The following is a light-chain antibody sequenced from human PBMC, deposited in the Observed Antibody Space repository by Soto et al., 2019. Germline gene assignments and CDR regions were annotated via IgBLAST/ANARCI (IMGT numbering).Light chain of an antibody. CDR3: QQYNSYSPT. CDR1: RSVSRW. J-gene: IGKJ1*01. Sequence: DIQMTQSPSTLSASVGDTVTITCRASRSVSRWLAWYQQKPGKAPRLLIYDASTLESGVPSRFSGSGSGTEVTLTITSLQPDDFGTYYCQQYNSYSPTFGPGTKVDIK. V-gene: IGKV1-5*01. CDR2: DAS.